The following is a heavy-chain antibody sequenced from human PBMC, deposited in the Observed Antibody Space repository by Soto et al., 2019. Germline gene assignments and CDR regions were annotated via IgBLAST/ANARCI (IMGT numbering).Heavy chain of an antibody. Sequence: GGSLRLSCAASGFTFSSYAMHWVRQAPGKGLEWVAVISYDGSNKYYADSVKGRFTISRDNSKNTLYLQMNSLRAEDTAVYYCARGIIQLWIILDKEYYYYGMYVWGQGSAVTVS. V-gene: IGHV3-30-3*01. CDR1: GFTFSSYA. CDR2: ISYDGSNK. J-gene: IGHJ6*02. D-gene: IGHD5-18*01. CDR3: ARGIIQLWIILDKEYYYYGMYV.